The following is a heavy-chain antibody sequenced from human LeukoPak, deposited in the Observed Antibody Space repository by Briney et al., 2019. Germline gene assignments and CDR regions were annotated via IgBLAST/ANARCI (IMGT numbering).Heavy chain of an antibody. Sequence: SGTLSLTCTVSGGSISSSSYYWGWIRLPPGKGLEWIGSIYYSGSTSYNPSLKSRVTISVDTSKNQFSLKLSSVTAADTAVYYCARQHYNGSGSRYVFDIWGQGTMVTVSS. CDR3: ARQHYNGSGSRYVFDI. D-gene: IGHD3-10*01. CDR2: IYYSGST. V-gene: IGHV4-39*01. CDR1: GGSISSSSYY. J-gene: IGHJ3*02.